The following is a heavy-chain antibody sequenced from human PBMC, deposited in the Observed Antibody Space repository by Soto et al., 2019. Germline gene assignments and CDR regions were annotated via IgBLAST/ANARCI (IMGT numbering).Heavy chain of an antibody. Sequence: EVQLVESGGGLVKPGGSLRLSCAASGFTFTNAWMSWVRQAPGKGLEWVGRIKSKTAGGTTDYAAPMKGRFTISRDDSKNTLYLQINSLKTEDTAVYYCTTVGHYNWGERFDYWGQGPLVTVSS. CDR2: IKSKTAGGTT. D-gene: IGHD7-27*01. V-gene: IGHV3-15*01. J-gene: IGHJ4*02. CDR1: GFTFTNAW. CDR3: TTVGHYNWGERFDY.